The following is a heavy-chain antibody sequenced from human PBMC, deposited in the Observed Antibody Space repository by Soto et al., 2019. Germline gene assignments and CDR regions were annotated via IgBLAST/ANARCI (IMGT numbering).Heavy chain of an antibody. CDR2: ISWNSGSI. D-gene: IGHD6-19*01. CDR3: AKDRLAVAAPFDAFDI. CDR1: GFTFDDYA. V-gene: IGHV3-9*01. J-gene: IGHJ3*02. Sequence: PGGSLRLSCAASGFTFDDYAMHWVRQAPGKGLEWVSGISWNSGSIGYADSVKGRFTISRDNAKNSLYLQMNSLRAEDTALYYCAKDRLAVAAPFDAFDIWGQGTMVTVSS.